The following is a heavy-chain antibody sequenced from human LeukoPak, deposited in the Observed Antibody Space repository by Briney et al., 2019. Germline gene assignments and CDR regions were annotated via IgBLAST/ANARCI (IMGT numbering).Heavy chain of an antibody. CDR2: IYTSGST. D-gene: IGHD2-21*02. CDR3: ARAWGWLRYAYCGGDCYYDAFDI. J-gene: IGHJ3*02. V-gene: IGHV4-61*02. Sequence: SETLSLTCTVSGGSISSGSYYWNWIRQPAGKGLEWIGRIYTSGSTNYNPSLMSRVTISVDTSKNQFSQKLSSVTAADTAVYYCARAWGWLRYAYCGGDCYYDAFDIWGQGTMVTVSS. CDR1: GGSISSGSYY.